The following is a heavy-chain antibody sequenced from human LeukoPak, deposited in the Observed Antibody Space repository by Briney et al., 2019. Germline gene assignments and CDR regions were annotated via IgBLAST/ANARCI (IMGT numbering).Heavy chain of an antibody. J-gene: IGHJ4*02. V-gene: IGHV3-30*18. Sequence: GRSLRLSCAASGFTFSSYGMHWVRQAPGKGLEWVAVISYDGSNKYYADSVKGRFTISRDNSKNTLYLQMNSLRAEDTAVYYCAKDAIMGPYGDYGNDYWGQGTLVTVSS. CDR2: ISYDGSNK. CDR1: GFTFSSYG. CDR3: AKDAIMGPYGDYGNDY. D-gene: IGHD4-17*01.